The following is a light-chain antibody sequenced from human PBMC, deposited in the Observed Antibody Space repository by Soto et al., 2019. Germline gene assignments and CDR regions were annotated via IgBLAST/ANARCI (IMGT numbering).Light chain of an antibody. CDR2: GAS. CDR1: QSISSSY. Sequence: DIVLTQSPGTLSLSPGERATISCRASQSISSSYLAWYQKKPGQAPRLLIYGASSRPTGLPDRFSGSGSGTDFTLTISSLEPEDVAMYYCQQYDSSPWTFGEGTKVEIK. J-gene: IGKJ1*01. CDR3: QQYDSSPWT. V-gene: IGKV3-20*01.